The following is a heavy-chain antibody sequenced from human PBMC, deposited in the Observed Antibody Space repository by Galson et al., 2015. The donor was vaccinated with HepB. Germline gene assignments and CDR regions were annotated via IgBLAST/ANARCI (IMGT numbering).Heavy chain of an antibody. D-gene: IGHD1-26*01. V-gene: IGHV3-23*01. J-gene: IGHJ2*01. CDR1: GFTFSNYA. Sequence: SLRLSCAASGFTFSNYAMSWVRQAPGKGLEWVSSISAAGGTTFYADFVKGRFTISRDNFKNTLFVQMNSLRAEDMAVYYCAGSYSRWYFDLWGRGTLVTVSS. CDR3: AGSYSRWYFDL. CDR2: ISAAGGTT.